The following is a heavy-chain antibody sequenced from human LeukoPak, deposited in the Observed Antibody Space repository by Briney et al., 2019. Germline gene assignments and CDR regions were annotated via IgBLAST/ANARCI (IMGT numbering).Heavy chain of an antibody. CDR1: GFTFSSYA. Sequence: TGGSLRLSCAASGFTFSSYAMSWVRQPPGKGLEWVSGISGSGVYTYYADSVKGRFTISRDNSKNTLYLQMNSLRAEDTAVYYCARKGSCSGGTCYSPYYGMDVWGQGTTVTVSS. D-gene: IGHD2-15*01. V-gene: IGHV3-23*01. CDR3: ARKGSCSGGTCYSPYYGMDV. CDR2: ISGSGVYT. J-gene: IGHJ6*02.